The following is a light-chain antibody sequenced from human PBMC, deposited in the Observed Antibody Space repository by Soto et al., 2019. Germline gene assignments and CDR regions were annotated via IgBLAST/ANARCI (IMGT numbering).Light chain of an antibody. CDR2: DVS. V-gene: IGKV3-11*01. Sequence: EIVLTQSPATLSLSPGERVTLSCRASQSVSNSLAWYQQKPGQPPRLLIYDVSNRATGIPARFSGSGFGTDFTLTITSLEPEDFAVYFCHQRYNWPRVTFGQGTQLEIK. CDR3: HQRYNWPRVT. CDR1: QSVSNS. J-gene: IGKJ5*01.